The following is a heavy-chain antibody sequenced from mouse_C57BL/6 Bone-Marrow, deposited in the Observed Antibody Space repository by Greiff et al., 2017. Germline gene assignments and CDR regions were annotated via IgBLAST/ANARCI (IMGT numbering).Heavy chain of an antibody. J-gene: IGHJ3*01. Sequence: VQLQQPGAELVKPGASVKLSCKASGYTFTSYWMHWVKQRPGRGLEWIGRIDPYSGGTKYNEKFKSKATLTVDKPSSTAFMQLSSLTSEDSAVYYCAIWGRCSDAFAYWGQGTLVLVAA. CDR1: GYTFTSYW. D-gene: IGHD1-1*01. CDR2: IDPYSGGT. CDR3: AIWGRCSDAFAY. V-gene: IGHV1-72*01.